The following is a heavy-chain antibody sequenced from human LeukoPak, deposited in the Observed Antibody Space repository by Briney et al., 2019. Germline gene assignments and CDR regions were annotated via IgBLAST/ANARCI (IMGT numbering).Heavy chain of an antibody. Sequence: SETLSLTCAVYGGSFSGYYWSWIRQPPGKGLEWIGGINHSGSTNYNPSLKSRVTISVDTSKNQFSLKLSSVTAADTAVYYCARADYELLWFGELLFVLDYWGQGTLVTVSS. CDR2: INHSGST. CDR3: ARADYELLWFGELLFVLDY. J-gene: IGHJ4*02. CDR1: GGSFSGYY. V-gene: IGHV4-34*01. D-gene: IGHD3-10*01.